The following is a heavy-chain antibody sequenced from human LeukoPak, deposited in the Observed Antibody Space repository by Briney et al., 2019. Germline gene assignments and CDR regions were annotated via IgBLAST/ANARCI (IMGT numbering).Heavy chain of an antibody. D-gene: IGHD2-8*01. CDR1: GASISGSSYY. Sequence: PSETLSLTCTVSGASISGSSYYWSWIRQPPGKGLEWIGEINHSGSTNYNPSLKSRVTISLDTSKNQFSLKLSSVTAADTAVYYCATENGFNDYWGQGTLVTVSS. CDR2: INHSGST. CDR3: ATENGFNDY. J-gene: IGHJ4*02. V-gene: IGHV4-39*07.